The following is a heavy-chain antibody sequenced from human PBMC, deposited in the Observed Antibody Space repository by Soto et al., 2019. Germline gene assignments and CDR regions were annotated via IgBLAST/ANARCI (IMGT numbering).Heavy chain of an antibody. CDR1: GGTFSSYA. CDR3: DRDGGQCSGGTCYWFDP. Sequence: SVKVSCKASGGTFSSYAISWVRQAPGQGLEWMGGIIPIFGTANYAQKFQGRVTITADESTSTAYMQLSSLRSEYTAVYYCDRDGGQCSGGTCYWFDPWGQ. V-gene: IGHV1-69*13. CDR2: IIPIFGTA. J-gene: IGHJ5*02. D-gene: IGHD2-15*01.